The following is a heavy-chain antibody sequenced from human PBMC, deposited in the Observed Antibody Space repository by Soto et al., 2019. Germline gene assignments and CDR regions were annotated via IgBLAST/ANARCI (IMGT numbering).Heavy chain of an antibody. CDR1: GYTFTSYG. Sequence: QVQLVQSGAEVKKPGASVKVSCKASGYTFTSYGISWVRQAPGQGLEWMGWINAGNGNTKYSQKFQGRVTITRDTSASTAYMELSSLRSEDTAVYYCARNAPTVTTGNFDYWGQGTLVTVSS. CDR3: ARNAPTVTTGNFDY. V-gene: IGHV1-18*01. CDR2: INAGNGNT. J-gene: IGHJ4*02. D-gene: IGHD4-17*01.